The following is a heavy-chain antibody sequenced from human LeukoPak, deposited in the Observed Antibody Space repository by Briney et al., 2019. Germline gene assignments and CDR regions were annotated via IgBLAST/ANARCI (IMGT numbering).Heavy chain of an antibody. CDR2: INHSGST. CDR3: ARGSDTRGFDY. V-gene: IGHV4-34*01. CDR1: GGSFSGYY. J-gene: IGHJ4*02. D-gene: IGHD5-18*01. Sequence: TSETLSLTCAVYGGSFSGYYWSWIRQPPGKGLEWIGEINHSGSTNYNPSLKSRVTISVDMSKNQFSLKLSSVTAADTAVYYCARGSDTRGFDYWGQGTLVTVSS.